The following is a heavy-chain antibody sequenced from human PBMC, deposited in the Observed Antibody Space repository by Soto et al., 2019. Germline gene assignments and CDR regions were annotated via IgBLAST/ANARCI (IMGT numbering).Heavy chain of an antibody. V-gene: IGHV3-30-3*01. D-gene: IGHD3-10*01. Sequence: GGSLRLSCAASGITYSTSAMSWVRQAPGKGLEWVSGINYDDDNKHYAESVRGRFTITRDNSKNTLHLQMNSLRAEDTAVYYCARDTFGEYTYYYYGMDVWGQGTTVTVSS. CDR1: GITYSTSA. CDR2: INYDDDNK. CDR3: ARDTFGEYTYYYYGMDV. J-gene: IGHJ6*02.